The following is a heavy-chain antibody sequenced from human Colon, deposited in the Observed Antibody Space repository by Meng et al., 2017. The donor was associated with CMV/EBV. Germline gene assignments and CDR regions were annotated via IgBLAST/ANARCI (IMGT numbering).Heavy chain of an antibody. CDR3: ARGKVVGSGVEH. J-gene: IGHJ1*01. Sequence: QVQLVQSGAELKKPGASVKISCKASGYTFSKYAINLVRQPPGQGLEWMGWINTNTGSPKFSQGFTGRFVFSLDTSVTTAYLQINSLKAEDTAVYYCARGKVVGSGVEHWGQGTLVTVSS. CDR2: INTNTGSP. CDR1: GYTFSKYA. V-gene: IGHV7-4-1*02. D-gene: IGHD1-26*01.